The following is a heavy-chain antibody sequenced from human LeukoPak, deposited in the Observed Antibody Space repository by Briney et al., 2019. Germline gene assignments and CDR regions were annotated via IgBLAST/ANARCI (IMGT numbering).Heavy chain of an antibody. CDR1: GFTFSSYS. J-gene: IGHJ2*01. Sequence: GGSLRLSCAASGFTFSSYSMNWVRQAPGKGLEWVSSISSSSSYIYYADSVKGRFTISRDNAKNSLYLQMNSLRAEDTAVYYCAKDRYRTNWYFDLWGRGTLVTVSS. V-gene: IGHV3-21*01. CDR3: AKDRYRTNWYFDL. D-gene: IGHD3-16*02. CDR2: ISSSSSYI.